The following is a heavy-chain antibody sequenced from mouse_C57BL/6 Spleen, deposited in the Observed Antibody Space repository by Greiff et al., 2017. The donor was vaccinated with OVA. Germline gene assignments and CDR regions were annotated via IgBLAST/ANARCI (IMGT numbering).Heavy chain of an antibody. CDR2: IYPSSGYT. V-gene: IGHV1-4*01. J-gene: IGHJ4*01. CDR3: ASLRGKSHGAMDY. CDR1: GYTFTSYT. D-gene: IGHD2-1*01. Sequence: QVQLQQSGAELARPGASVKMSCKASGYTFTSYTMHWVKQRPGQGLEWIGYIYPSSGYTNYNQKFKDKATLTADKSSSTAYMQLSSLTSEDSADYSGASLRGKSHGAMDYWGQGTTVTVSS.